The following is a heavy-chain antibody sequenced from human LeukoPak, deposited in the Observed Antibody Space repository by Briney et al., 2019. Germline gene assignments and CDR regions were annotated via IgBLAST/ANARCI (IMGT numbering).Heavy chain of an antibody. CDR3: ARSLWFGDSNLDY. CDR1: GFTFSDYY. CDR2: ISSSGSTT. D-gene: IGHD3-10*01. Sequence: SGGSLRLSCAASGFTFSDYYMTWIRQAPGKGLEWVSYISSSGSTTYYADSLKGRFTISRDNAKNSLYLQMSSLRAEDTAMYYCARSLWFGDSNLDYWGQGTLVTVSS. V-gene: IGHV3-11*04. J-gene: IGHJ4*02.